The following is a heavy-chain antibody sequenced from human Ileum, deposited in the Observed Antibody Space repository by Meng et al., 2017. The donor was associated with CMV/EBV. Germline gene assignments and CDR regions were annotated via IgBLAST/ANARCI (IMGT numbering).Heavy chain of an antibody. Sequence: QGWCPGLVKPSGTLSLPCTASGGSTTSSTYYWGWIRPPPGQGWEWIGSVYYSGTRYYNPSLKSRVNMSIDTSKNRFSLKLSSATAADTAVYYCARNVGFYSSQIAYWGQGALVTVSS. D-gene: IGHD3-3*01. CDR1: GGSTTSSTYY. CDR3: ARNVGFYSSQIAY. V-gene: IGHV4-39*07. J-gene: IGHJ4*02. CDR2: VYYSGTR.